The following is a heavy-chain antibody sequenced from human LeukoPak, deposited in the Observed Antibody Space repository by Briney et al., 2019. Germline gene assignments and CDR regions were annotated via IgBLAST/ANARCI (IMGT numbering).Heavy chain of an antibody. CDR1: GYTFTGYY. D-gene: IGHD2-2*01. CDR2: INPNSGGT. Sequence: ASVKLSCKASGYTFTGYYMHWVRQAPGQGLEWMGRINPNSGGTNYAQKFQGRVTMTRDTSISTAYMELSRLRSDDTAVYYCARDLGVVVPAATLGYYYYYYMDVWGKGTTVTVSS. J-gene: IGHJ6*03. CDR3: ARDLGVVVPAATLGYYYYYYMDV. V-gene: IGHV1-2*06.